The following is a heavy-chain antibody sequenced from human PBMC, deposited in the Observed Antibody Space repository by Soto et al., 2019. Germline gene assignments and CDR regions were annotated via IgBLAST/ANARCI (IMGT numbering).Heavy chain of an antibody. D-gene: IGHD2-8*01. Sequence: SLRLSCAASGFTFSSHAMGWLRQAPGTEPEWVAFVDGSGADTSYADSVKGRFTISRDNSENSLYLHMNGLRAEDSGRYFCAKEIFAAAYAATSAFDLWSQGTLVTVSS. CDR2: VDGSGADT. CDR1: GFTFSSHA. CDR3: AKEIFAAAYAATSAFDL. J-gene: IGHJ4*02. V-gene: IGHV3-23*01.